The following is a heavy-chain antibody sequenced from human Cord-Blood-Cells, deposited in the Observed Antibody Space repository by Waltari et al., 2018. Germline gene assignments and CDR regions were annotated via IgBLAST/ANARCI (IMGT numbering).Heavy chain of an antibody. Sequence: QVQLVQSGAAVKKPGSSVKVSCKASGGTFSRYAISWLRQAPGQGLGWMGGIIPIFGTANYAQKFQGRVTITADESTSTAYMELSSLRSEDTAVYYCARARAGGGAFDIWGQGTMVTVSS. V-gene: IGHV1-69*12. CDR1: GGTFSRYA. CDR3: ARARAGGGAFDI. D-gene: IGHD3-10*01. J-gene: IGHJ3*02. CDR2: IIPIFGTA.